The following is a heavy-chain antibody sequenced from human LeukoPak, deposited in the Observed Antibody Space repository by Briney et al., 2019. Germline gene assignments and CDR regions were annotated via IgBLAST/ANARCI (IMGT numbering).Heavy chain of an antibody. J-gene: IGHJ1*01. D-gene: IGHD4-17*01. CDR2: IYTSGST. V-gene: IGHV4-61*05. Sequence: SETLSLTCTVSGGSISSSSYYWGWIRQPPGKGLEWIGRIYTSGSTNYNPSLKSRVTMSVDTSKNQFSLKLSSVTAADTAVYYCARVYGDYSGAEYFQHWGQGTLVTVSS. CDR3: ARVYGDYSGAEYFQH. CDR1: GGSISSSSYY.